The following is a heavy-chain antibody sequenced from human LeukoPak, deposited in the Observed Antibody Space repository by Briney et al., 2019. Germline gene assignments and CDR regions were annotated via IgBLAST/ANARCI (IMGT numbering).Heavy chain of an antibody. Sequence: GGSLRLSCAASGFTFSSYGMHWVRQAPGKGLEGVAVISYDGSNKYYADSVKGRFTISRDNSKNTLYLQMNSLRAEDTAVYYCAKGIAASPFDYWGQGTLVTVSA. V-gene: IGHV3-30*18. D-gene: IGHD6-13*01. CDR3: AKGIAASPFDY. CDR1: GFTFSSYG. CDR2: ISYDGSNK. J-gene: IGHJ4*02.